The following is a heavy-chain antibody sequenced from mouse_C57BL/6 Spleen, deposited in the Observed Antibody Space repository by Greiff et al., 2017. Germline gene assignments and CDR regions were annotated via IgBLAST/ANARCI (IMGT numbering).Heavy chain of an antibody. Sequence: QVQLKEPGPELVKPGASVKISCKASGYAFSSSWMNWVKQRPGQGLEWIGRIYPGDGDTNYNGKFKGKATLTADKSSSTAYMQLSSLTSEDSAVYFGAGVFDYWGQGTTLTVSS. CDR1: GYAFSSSW. V-gene: IGHV1-82*01. CDR3: AGVFDY. CDR2: IYPGDGDT. J-gene: IGHJ2*01.